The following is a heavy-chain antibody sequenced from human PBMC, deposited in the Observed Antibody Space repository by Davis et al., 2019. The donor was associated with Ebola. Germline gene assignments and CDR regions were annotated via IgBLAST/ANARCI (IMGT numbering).Heavy chain of an antibody. Sequence: GESLKISCAASGFTFSSYGMHWVRQAPGKGLEWVAVISYDGSNKYYADSVKGRFTISRDNSKNTLYLQMNSLRAEDTAVYYCAKAFGYSSGWYYFDYWGQGTLVTVSS. J-gene: IGHJ4*02. CDR1: GFTFSSYG. D-gene: IGHD6-19*01. CDR3: AKAFGYSSGWYYFDY. V-gene: IGHV3-30*18. CDR2: ISYDGSNK.